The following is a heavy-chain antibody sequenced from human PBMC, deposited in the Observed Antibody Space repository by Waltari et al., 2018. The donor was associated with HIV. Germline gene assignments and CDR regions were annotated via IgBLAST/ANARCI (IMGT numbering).Heavy chain of an antibody. CDR2: ISGRGGST. CDR1: GFTFSSYA. Sequence: EVQLLESGGGLVQPGGSLRLSCAASGFTFSSYAMSWVRQATGKGLGWVSAISGRGGSTYYADSVKGRFTISRDNSKNTLYLQMNSLRAEDTAVYYCAKVEYSSSSGENWGQGTLVTVSS. V-gene: IGHV3-23*01. CDR3: AKVEYSSSSGEN. J-gene: IGHJ4*02. D-gene: IGHD6-6*01.